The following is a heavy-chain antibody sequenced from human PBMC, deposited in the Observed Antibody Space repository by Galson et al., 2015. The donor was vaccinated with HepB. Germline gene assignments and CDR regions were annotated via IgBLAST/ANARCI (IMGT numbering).Heavy chain of an antibody. CDR1: GFTFSDYW. D-gene: IGHD1-26*01. V-gene: IGHV3-7*01. CDR2: IQEDGSKR. CDR3: ARGWAAD. J-gene: IGHJ4*02. Sequence: SLRLSCAASGFTFSDYWMTWVRQAPGKGLECVANIQEDGSKRYYVDSVKGRFTISRDNAKNSLFLQMNSLRAEDTAVYFCARGWAADSGQGSLVTLSS.